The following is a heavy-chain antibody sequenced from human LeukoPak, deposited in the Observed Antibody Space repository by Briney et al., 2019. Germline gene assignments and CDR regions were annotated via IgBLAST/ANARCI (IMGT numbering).Heavy chain of an antibody. V-gene: IGHV4-59*01. CDR1: GGSLSSYY. CDR3: ASTPEIYCSGGSCYSGWGWFDP. J-gene: IGHJ5*02. D-gene: IGHD2-15*01. CDR2: IYYSGST. Sequence: PPENLSLICTVSGGSLSSYYWSWIRQPPGKGLEWIGYIYYSGSTNYNPSLKSRVTISVDTSKNQFSLKLSSVTAADTAVYYCASTPEIYCSGGSCYSGWGWFDPWGQGTLVTVSS.